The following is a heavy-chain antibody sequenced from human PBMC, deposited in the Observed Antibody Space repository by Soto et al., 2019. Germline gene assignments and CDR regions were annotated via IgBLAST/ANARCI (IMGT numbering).Heavy chain of an antibody. CDR1: GFTFSSYA. D-gene: IGHD2-8*02. J-gene: IGHJ4*02. CDR2: ISGSGGST. Sequence: GGSLRLSCAASGFTFSSYAMSWVRQAPGKGPEWVSAISGSGGSTYYADSVKGRFTISRDNSKNTLYLQMNSLRAEDTAVYYCATAKVVYYFDYWGQGTLVTVSS. CDR3: ATAKVVYYFDY. V-gene: IGHV3-23*01.